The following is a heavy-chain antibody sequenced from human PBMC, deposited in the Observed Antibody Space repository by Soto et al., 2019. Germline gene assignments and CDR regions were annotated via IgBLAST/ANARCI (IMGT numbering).Heavy chain of an antibody. CDR1: GFTFSNFA. V-gene: IGHV3-23*01. D-gene: IGHD1-1*01. CDR3: TKDRYTSASVPYNCFDP. Sequence: EVQLLESGGGLVQPGGSLRLSCAASGFTFSNFAMSWVRQAPGKGLEWVSTISDSGGTTYHADSVRGRFTISRDNSKNTLYLQKNGLRAEDTAVYHCTKDRYTSASVPYNCFDPWGQGTLVTVSS. J-gene: IGHJ5*02. CDR2: ISDSGGTT.